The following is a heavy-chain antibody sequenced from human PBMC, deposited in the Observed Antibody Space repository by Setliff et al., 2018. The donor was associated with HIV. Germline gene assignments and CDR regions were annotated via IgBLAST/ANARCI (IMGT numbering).Heavy chain of an antibody. Sequence: ASVKVSCKASGYTFSTYAIHWVRQAPGQRLEWMGWIKPNSGGTNYAQKFQGRVTMTRDTSISTAYMDLSRLRSDDTAVYYCSKVSEHRTSSGSFYYYMDVWGEGTTVTVSS. CDR2: IKPNSGGT. J-gene: IGHJ6*03. V-gene: IGHV1-2*02. D-gene: IGHD6-6*01. CDR3: SKVSEHRTSSGSFYYYMDV. CDR1: GYTFSTYA.